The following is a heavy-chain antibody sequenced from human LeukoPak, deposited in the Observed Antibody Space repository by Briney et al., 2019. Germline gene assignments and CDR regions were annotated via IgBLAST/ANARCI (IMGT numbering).Heavy chain of an antibody. CDR2: IWYDGSNK. J-gene: IGHJ4*02. CDR1: GFTFSSHG. CDR3: ARDRDYGDHFDY. D-gene: IGHD4-17*01. V-gene: IGHV3-33*01. Sequence: GRSLRLSCAASGFTFSSHGMHWVRQAPGKGLEWVAVIWYDGSNKYYADSVKGRFTISRDNSKNTLHLQMNSLRAEDTAVYYCARDRDYGDHFDYWGQGTMVTVSS.